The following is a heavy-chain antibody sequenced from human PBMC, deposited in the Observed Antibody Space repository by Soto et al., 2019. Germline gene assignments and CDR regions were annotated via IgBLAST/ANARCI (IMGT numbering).Heavy chain of an antibody. D-gene: IGHD2-2*01. V-gene: IGHV1-69*13. J-gene: IGHJ5*02. Sequence: ASVKVSCKASGGTFSSYAISWVRQAPGQGLEWMGGIIPIFGTANYAQKFQGRVTITADESTSTAYMELSSLRSEDTAVYYCARAIGRIGYCSSTSCPPGWFDPWGQGTLVTVSS. CDR2: IIPIFGTA. CDR3: ARAIGRIGYCSSTSCPPGWFDP. CDR1: GGTFSSYA.